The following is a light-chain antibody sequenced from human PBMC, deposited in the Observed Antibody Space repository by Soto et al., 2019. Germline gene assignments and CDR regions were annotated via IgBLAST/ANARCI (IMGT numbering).Light chain of an antibody. V-gene: IGKV3-15*01. Sequence: EIVMTQSPATLSLSPGERATLSCRASENISRKLAWYQQRPGQAPRLLIHGASTRATGIPARFSGSGSGTVFSLTISSLQSEDFAVYYCQQLNSYPRTFGQGTKLEIK. CDR3: QQLNSYPRT. J-gene: IGKJ2*01. CDR1: ENISRK. CDR2: GAS.